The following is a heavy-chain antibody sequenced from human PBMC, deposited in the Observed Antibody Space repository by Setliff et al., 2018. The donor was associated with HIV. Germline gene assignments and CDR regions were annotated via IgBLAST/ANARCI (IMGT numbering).Heavy chain of an antibody. J-gene: IGHJ4*02. Sequence: VASVKVSCKASGGTSSNYTVSWVRQAPGQGLEWMGWISVYNGNTNYAEKFQGRVTMTTDTSTSTAYMDLRSLRADDTALYYCARVPRTGPLDYWGQGTLVTVSS. V-gene: IGHV1-18*01. CDR3: ARVPRTGPLDY. CDR1: GGTSSNYT. CDR2: ISVYNGNT.